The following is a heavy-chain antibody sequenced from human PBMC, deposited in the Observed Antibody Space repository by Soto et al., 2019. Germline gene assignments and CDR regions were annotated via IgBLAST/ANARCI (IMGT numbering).Heavy chain of an antibody. Sequence: QVQLVESGGGVVQPGRSLRLSCAASGFTFSSYAMHWVRQAPGKGLEWVAVISYDGSNKYYADSVKGRFTISRDNSKNTLYLQMNSLRAEDTAVYYCARVGVVLMVYVGWVDPWGQGTLVTVSS. D-gene: IGHD2-8*01. CDR2: ISYDGSNK. V-gene: IGHV3-30-3*01. J-gene: IGHJ5*02. CDR3: ARVGVVLMVYVGWVDP. CDR1: GFTFSSYA.